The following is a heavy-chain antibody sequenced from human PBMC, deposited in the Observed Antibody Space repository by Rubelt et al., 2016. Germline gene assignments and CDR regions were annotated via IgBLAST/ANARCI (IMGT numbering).Heavy chain of an antibody. J-gene: IGHJ6*02. Sequence: LVQSGAEVKKPGSSVKVSCKASGGTFSSYAISWVRQAPGQGLEWMGGIIPIFGTANYAQKFQGRVTITADKSTSTAYMELSSLRSEDTAVYYCARPYCSGGSCYSVYYYGMDVWGQGTTVTVSS. CDR2: IIPIFGTA. CDR3: ARPYCSGGSCYSVYYYGMDV. CDR1: GGTFSSYA. V-gene: IGHV1-69*06. D-gene: IGHD2-15*01.